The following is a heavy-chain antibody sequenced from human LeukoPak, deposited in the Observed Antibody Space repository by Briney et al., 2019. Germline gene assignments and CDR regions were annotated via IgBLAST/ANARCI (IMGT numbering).Heavy chain of an antibody. D-gene: IGHD6-6*01. CDR1: GFTFSSYG. Sequence: GGSLRLSCAASGFTFSSYGMHWVRQAPGKGLEGVAFIRYDGSNKYYADSVKGRFTISRDNSKNTLYLQMNSLRAEDTAVYYCAKAPSDSSSLLFDYWGQGTLVTVSS. CDR3: AKAPSDSSSLLFDY. V-gene: IGHV3-30*02. CDR2: IRYDGSNK. J-gene: IGHJ4*02.